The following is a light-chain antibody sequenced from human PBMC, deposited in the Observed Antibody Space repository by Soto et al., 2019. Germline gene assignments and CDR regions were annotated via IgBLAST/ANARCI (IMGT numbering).Light chain of an antibody. CDR3: QQFSSYPLT. J-gene: IGKJ4*01. Sequence: DIQMTQSPSTLSASVGDRVTITCRASQNIERWLAWYQQKPGKAPKLLLYDVSSLESGVPSRFSGSGSGTEFILTINGLQPDDFATYFCQQFSSYPLTFGGGTKVDI. CDR1: QNIERW. CDR2: DVS. V-gene: IGKV1-5*01.